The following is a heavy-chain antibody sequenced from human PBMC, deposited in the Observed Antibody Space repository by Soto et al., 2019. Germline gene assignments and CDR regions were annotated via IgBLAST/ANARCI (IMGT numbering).Heavy chain of an antibody. J-gene: IGHJ4*02. CDR3: ARAQQWLVYYFAY. Sequence: ASVKVSCNASGYTGTSYSRHGLRQAPEQRLEWMGWSNAGNGNTKYSQKFQGRVTITRDTSASTAYMELSRLRSEDKAVYYCARAQQWLVYYFAYWGPGTLVIVYS. CDR2: SNAGNGNT. V-gene: IGHV1-3*01. D-gene: IGHD6-19*01. CDR1: GYTGTSYS.